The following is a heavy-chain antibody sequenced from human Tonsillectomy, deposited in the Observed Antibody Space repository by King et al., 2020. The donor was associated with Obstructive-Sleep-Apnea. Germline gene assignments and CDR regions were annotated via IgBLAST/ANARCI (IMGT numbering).Heavy chain of an antibody. J-gene: IGHJ3*02. CDR1: GFTFSSYS. CDR3: ARVNKAYDSSDI. V-gene: IGHV3-21*01. Sequence: VQLVESGGGLVKPGGSLRLSCAASGFTFSSYSMNWVRQAPGKGLEWVSSISSSSSYIYYADSVKGRFTISRDNAKNSLYLQMNSLRAEDTAVYYCARVNKAYDSSDIWGQGTMVTVSS. D-gene: IGHD3-22*01. CDR2: ISSSSSYI.